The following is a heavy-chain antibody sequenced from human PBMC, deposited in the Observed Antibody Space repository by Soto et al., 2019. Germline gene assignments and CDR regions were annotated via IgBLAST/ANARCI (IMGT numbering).Heavy chain of an antibody. J-gene: IGHJ5*02. CDR1: GDSVSSNSAA. CDR2: TYYRSKWYN. CDR3: ASTSSWYNWFDP. Sequence: PSQTLSLTCAISGDSVSSNSAAWNWIRQSPSRGLKWLGRTYYRSKWYNDYAVSVKSRITINTDTSKNQFSLQLNSVTPEDTAVYYWASTSSWYNWFDPWGQGTLVTVSS. V-gene: IGHV6-1*01. D-gene: IGHD6-13*01.